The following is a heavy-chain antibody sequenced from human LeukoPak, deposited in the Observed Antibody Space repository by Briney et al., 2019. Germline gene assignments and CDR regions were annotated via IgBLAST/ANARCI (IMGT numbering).Heavy chain of an antibody. CDR1: GYTFTSYD. CDR3: ARGRRQWLAYNWFDP. D-gene: IGHD6-19*01. J-gene: IGHJ5*02. CDR2: MNPNSGNT. V-gene: IGHV1-8*01. Sequence: ASVKVSCKASGYTFTSYDINWVRQAPGQGLEWMGWMNPNSGNTGYAQKFQGRVTMTRNTSISTAYMELSSLRSEDTAVYYCARGRRQWLAYNWFDPWGQGTLVTVSS.